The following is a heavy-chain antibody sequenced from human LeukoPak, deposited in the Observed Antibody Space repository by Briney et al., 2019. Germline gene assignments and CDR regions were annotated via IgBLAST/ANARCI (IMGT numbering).Heavy chain of an antibody. CDR2: ISGSNDGT. D-gene: IGHD3-10*01. CDR3: AKDLGDPQSW. J-gene: IGHJ4*02. Sequence: PGGSLRLSCAASGFTLSKYAMSWVRQAPGKGLEWVSAISGSNDGTYYTDSVKGRFTISRDNSKNTLYLQMNSLRAEDTAVYYCAKDLGDPQSWWGQGTLVTVSS. CDR1: GFTLSKYA. V-gene: IGHV3-23*01.